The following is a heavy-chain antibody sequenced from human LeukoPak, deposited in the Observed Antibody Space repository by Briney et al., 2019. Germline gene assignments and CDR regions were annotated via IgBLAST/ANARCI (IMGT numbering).Heavy chain of an antibody. CDR2: ISYDGSNK. CDR3: ARDSWSSPEYCGGDCYSDRDNDY. D-gene: IGHD2-21*02. V-gene: IGHV3-30*03. Sequence: GGSLRLSCAASGFTFSVYGMYWVRQAPGKGLEWVAVISYDGSNKYYADSVKGRFTISRDNSKNTLYLQMNSLRAEDTAVYYCARDSWSSPEYCGGDCYSDRDNDYWGQGTLVTVSS. J-gene: IGHJ4*02. CDR1: GFTFSVYG.